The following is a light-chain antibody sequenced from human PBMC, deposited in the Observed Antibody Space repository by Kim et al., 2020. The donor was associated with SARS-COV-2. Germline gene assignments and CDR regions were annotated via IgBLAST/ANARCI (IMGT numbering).Light chain of an antibody. CDR2: GAS. Sequence: DSATLSCSTSRSVSSGYFAWYLHTPGQAPRRLMSGASTRATGIPDRFSGSGSGTDFTLTISRVEPEDFAVYYCQKYGETSWTFGQGTKVDIK. V-gene: IGKV3-20*01. CDR1: RSVSSGY. J-gene: IGKJ1*01. CDR3: QKYGETSWT.